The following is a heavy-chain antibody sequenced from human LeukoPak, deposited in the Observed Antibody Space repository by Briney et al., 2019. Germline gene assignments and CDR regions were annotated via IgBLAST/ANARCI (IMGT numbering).Heavy chain of an antibody. Sequence: ASVKVSCKASGYTFTGYYMHWVRQAPGQGLEWMGWINPNSGGTNYAQKFQGRVTMTRDTSTSTAYMELSRLRSDDTAVYYCARALWGQYCSSTSCYGGEYYYYGMDVWGQGTTVTVSS. V-gene: IGHV1-2*02. J-gene: IGHJ6*02. CDR2: INPNSGGT. CDR3: ARALWGQYCSSTSCYGGEYYYYGMDV. D-gene: IGHD2-2*01. CDR1: GYTFTGYY.